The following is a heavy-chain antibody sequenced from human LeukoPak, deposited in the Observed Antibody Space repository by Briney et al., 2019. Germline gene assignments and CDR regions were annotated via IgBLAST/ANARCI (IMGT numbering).Heavy chain of an antibody. D-gene: IGHD3-22*01. CDR3: ARVAYYYDSSGYSPVDY. V-gene: IGHV4-30-4*08. CDR1: GGSISSGDYY. Sequence: PSETLSLTCTVSGGSISSGDYYWSWIRQPPGKGLEWIGYIYYSGSTYYNPSLKCRVTISVDTSKNQFSLKLSSVTAADTAVYYCARVAYYYDSSGYSPVDYWGQGTLVTVSS. CDR2: IYYSGST. J-gene: IGHJ4*02.